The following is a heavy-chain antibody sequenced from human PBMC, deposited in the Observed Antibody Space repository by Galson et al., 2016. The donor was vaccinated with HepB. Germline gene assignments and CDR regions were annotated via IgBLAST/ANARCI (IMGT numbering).Heavy chain of an antibody. J-gene: IGHJ4*02. Sequence: SVKVSCKVSGDTFSNFAISWVRQAPGQGLEWMGGIIPLFGTPNYAQKFNGRVTITADESSSTAYMELRSLRSDDTAVYYCARDRPGGFDYWGQGTLVTVSS. D-gene: IGHD2-2*01. V-gene: IGHV1-69*13. CDR3: ARDRPGGFDY. CDR2: IIPLFGTP. CDR1: GDTFSNFA.